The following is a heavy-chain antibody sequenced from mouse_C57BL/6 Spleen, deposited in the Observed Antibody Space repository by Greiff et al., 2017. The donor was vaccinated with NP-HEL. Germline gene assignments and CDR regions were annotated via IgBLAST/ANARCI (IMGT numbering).Heavy chain of an antibody. CDR2: IDPENGDT. CDR1: GFNIKDDY. Sequence: VHVKQSGAELVRPGASVKLSCTASGFNIKDDYMHWVKQRPEQGLEWIGWIDPENGDTEYASKFQGKATITADTSSNTAYLQLSSLTSEDTAVYYCTTDGYYGQGTLVTVSA. CDR3: TTDGY. J-gene: IGHJ3*02. V-gene: IGHV14-4*01.